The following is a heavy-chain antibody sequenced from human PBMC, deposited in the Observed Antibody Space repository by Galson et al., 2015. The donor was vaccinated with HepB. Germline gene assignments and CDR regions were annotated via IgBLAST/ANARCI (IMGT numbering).Heavy chain of an antibody. D-gene: IGHD3-9*01. CDR1: GFILNIYA. Sequence: SLRLSCAASGFILNIYAMHWVRQAPGKGLEWVAIISGDGITQYYADSVKGRFTISRDNSKKTLYLQMNNLRPEDTAVYYCAKDLAGYGAFDSWGQGTVVTVS. CDR3: AKDLAGYGAFDS. CDR2: ISGDGITQ. V-gene: IGHV3-30-3*01. J-gene: IGHJ3*02.